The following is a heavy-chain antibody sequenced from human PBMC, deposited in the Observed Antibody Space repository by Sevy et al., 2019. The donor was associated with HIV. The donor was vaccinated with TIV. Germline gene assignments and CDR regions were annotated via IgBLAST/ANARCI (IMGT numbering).Heavy chain of an antibody. D-gene: IGHD5-12*01. CDR2: ISSSSSYI. CDR1: GFTFSSYS. Sequence: GGSLRLSCAASGFTFSSYSMNWVRQAPGKGLEWVSSISSSSSYIYYADSVKGRFTISRDTFKSTVYLEMDSLRGDDTAVYYCARDLYSGYADYYYYGMDVWGQGTTVTVSS. CDR3: ARDLYSGYADYYYYGMDV. J-gene: IGHJ6*02. V-gene: IGHV3-21*06.